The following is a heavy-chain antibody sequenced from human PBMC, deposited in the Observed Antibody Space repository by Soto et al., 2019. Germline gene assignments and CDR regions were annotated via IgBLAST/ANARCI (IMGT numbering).Heavy chain of an antibody. V-gene: IGHV3-48*02. D-gene: IGHD3-22*01. Sequence: GGSLRLSCAASGFTFSSFHMNWVRQAPGRGLEWVAYITSSSDTIYYSDSVKGRFTNSRDNGKNTLFLQMNSLRDEDTVVYYCARVVVVIPPGYYYAMDVWGQGTTVTVSS. J-gene: IGHJ6*02. CDR2: ITSSSDTI. CDR1: GFTFSSFH. CDR3: ARVVVVIPPGYYYAMDV.